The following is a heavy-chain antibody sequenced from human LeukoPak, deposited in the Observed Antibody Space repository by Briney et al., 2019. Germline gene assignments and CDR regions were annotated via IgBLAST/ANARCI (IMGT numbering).Heavy chain of an antibody. Sequence: GASVKVSCKASGYTFTGYYMHWVRQAPGQGLEWMGWINPNSGGTNYAQKFQGRVTMTRDTSISTAYMELSRLRSDDTAVYYCARDNQWELPNIPHYYYYYGMDVWGQGTTVTVSS. D-gene: IGHD1-26*01. CDR3: ARDNQWELPNIPHYYYYYGMDV. CDR2: INPNSGGT. J-gene: IGHJ6*02. CDR1: GYTFTGYY. V-gene: IGHV1-2*02.